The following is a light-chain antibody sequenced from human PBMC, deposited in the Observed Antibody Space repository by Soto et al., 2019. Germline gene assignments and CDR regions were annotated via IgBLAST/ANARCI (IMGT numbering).Light chain of an antibody. Sequence: EIVMTQSPATLSVSPGERATLSCRASQRVASNLAWYHQKPGQAPRLLIYGASSRATGIPARFSGSGSGTEFTLTISSLQSEDFAVYYCQQYNNWPKTFGQGTKVDIK. CDR3: QQYNNWPKT. V-gene: IGKV3-15*01. J-gene: IGKJ1*01. CDR1: QRVASN. CDR2: GAS.